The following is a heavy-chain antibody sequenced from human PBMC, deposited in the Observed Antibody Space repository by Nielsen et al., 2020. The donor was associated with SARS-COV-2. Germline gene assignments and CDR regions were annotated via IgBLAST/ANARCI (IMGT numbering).Heavy chain of an antibody. Sequence: WVRQAPGQGLEWMGGIIPIFGTANYAQKFQGRVTMTRDTSTSTVYMELSSLRSEDTAVYYCARVRSSGWFEALDVWGQGTLVTVSS. CDR2: IIPIFGTA. V-gene: IGHV1-69*05. CDR3: ARVRSSGWFEALDV. D-gene: IGHD6-19*01. J-gene: IGHJ3*01.